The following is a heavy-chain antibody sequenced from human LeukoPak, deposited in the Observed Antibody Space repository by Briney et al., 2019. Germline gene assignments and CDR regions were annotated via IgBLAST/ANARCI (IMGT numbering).Heavy chain of an antibody. V-gene: IGHV3-33*01. J-gene: IGHJ4*02. CDR1: GFALTTYG. CDR2: IWYDGSKK. Sequence: GRSLRLSCAASGFALTTYGTHWLRQAPGKGLEWVAVIWYDGSKKFYGDSVKGRFTVSRDTSENTMYLQMNTLRAEDTAVYYCARDGGSGIDYWGQGTLVSVYS. D-gene: IGHD3-10*01. CDR3: ARDGGSGIDY.